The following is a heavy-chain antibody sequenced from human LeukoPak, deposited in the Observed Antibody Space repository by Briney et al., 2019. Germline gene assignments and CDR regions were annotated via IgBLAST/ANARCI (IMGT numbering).Heavy chain of an antibody. CDR2: IRYDGSNK. D-gene: IGHD2-21*02. V-gene: IGHV3-30*02. Sequence: PGGSLRLSCAASGFTFSDYGMHWVRQAPGKGLDWVAFIRYDGSNKYYADSVRGRFTISRDNSKNTLYLQMNSLTPEDTAVYYCAKGNCGGDCYTYFYFYMDAWGKGATVTVS. CDR1: GFTFSDYG. CDR3: AKGNCGGDCYTYFYFYMDA. J-gene: IGHJ6*03.